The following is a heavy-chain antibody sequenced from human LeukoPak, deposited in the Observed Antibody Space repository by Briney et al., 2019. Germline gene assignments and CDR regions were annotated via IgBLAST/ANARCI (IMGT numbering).Heavy chain of an antibody. CDR2: ISGSGGST. V-gene: IGHV3-21*01. CDR3: ARRYCSSTSCYPGDY. Sequence: GGSLRLSCAAAGFTFTDYSMNWVRQAPGKGLEWVSAISGSGGSTYYADSVKGRFTISRDNAKNSLYLQMNSLRAEDTAVYYCARRYCSSTSCYPGDYWGQGTLVTVSS. D-gene: IGHD2-2*01. CDR1: GFTFTDYS. J-gene: IGHJ4*02.